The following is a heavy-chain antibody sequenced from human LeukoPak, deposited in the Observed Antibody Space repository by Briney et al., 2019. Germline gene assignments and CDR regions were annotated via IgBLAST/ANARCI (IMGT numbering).Heavy chain of an antibody. CDR1: GGSISSGGYS. D-gene: IGHD4-17*01. Sequence: SQTLSLTCAVSGGSISSGGYSWSWIRQPPGKGLEWIGYIYHSGSTYYNPSLKSRVTILVDRSKNQFSLKLSSVTAADTAVYYCARGATVTTYFDYWGQGTLVTVSS. V-gene: IGHV4-30-2*01. CDR3: ARGATVTTYFDY. J-gene: IGHJ4*02. CDR2: IYHSGST.